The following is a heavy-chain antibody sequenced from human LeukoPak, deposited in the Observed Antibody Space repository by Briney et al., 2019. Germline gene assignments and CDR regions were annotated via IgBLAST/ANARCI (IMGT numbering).Heavy chain of an antibody. Sequence: GGSLRLSCAASGFIFSSYWMYWVRQAPGKGLVWVAHINSDGSNTNYADSVKGRFTISRDNSKNTLYLQMNSLRAEDTAVYYCALPPTLDAFDIWGQGTMVTVSS. CDR2: INSDGSNT. CDR3: ALPPTLDAFDI. V-gene: IGHV3-74*01. J-gene: IGHJ3*02. D-gene: IGHD2-15*01. CDR1: GFIFSSYW.